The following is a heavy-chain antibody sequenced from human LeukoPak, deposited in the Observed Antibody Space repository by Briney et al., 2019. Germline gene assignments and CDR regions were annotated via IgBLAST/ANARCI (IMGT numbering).Heavy chain of an antibody. Sequence: GGSLRLSCAASGFTFSSYGMHWVRQAPGKGLEWVAVISYDGSNKYYADSVKGRFTISRDNSKNTLYLQMNSLRAEDTAVYYCANGGYFDYWGQGTLVTVSS. D-gene: IGHD2-15*01. CDR1: GFTFSSYG. V-gene: IGHV3-30*18. CDR3: ANGGYFDY. J-gene: IGHJ4*02. CDR2: ISYDGSNK.